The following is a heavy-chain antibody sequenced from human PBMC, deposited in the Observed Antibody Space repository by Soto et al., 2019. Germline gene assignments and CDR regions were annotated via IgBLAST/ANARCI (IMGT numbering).Heavy chain of an antibody. CDR1: GFAFSNYA. V-gene: IGHV3-23*01. J-gene: IGHJ4*02. Sequence: PGGSLRLSCAASGFAFSNYAMNWARQAPGKGLEWVSAISGGAGDTYYADSVKGRFTISRDNSKNTLYLQMKSLRAEDTAVYFCAKSSRITLVRGVTDYWCQGTLVTVSS. CDR2: ISGGAGDT. CDR3: AKSSRITLVRGVTDY. D-gene: IGHD3-10*01.